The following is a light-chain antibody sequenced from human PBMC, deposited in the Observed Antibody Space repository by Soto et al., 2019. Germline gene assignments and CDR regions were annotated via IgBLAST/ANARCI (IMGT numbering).Light chain of an antibody. CDR2: EVS. CDR1: SSDVGDYNY. J-gene: IGLJ1*01. CDR3: SSYTSSSTGV. V-gene: IGLV2-14*01. Sequence: QSVLAQPPSVSGSPGQSITISCTGTSSDVGDYNYVSWYQHHPGKAPKLMIYEVSNRPSGVSNRFSGSKSGNTASLTISGLQAEDEADYYCSSYTSSSTGVFGTGTKVTVL.